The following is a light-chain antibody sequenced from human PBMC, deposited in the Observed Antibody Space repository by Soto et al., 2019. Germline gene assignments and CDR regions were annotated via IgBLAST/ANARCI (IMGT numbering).Light chain of an antibody. CDR2: EVS. J-gene: IGLJ1*01. Sequence: SALTQPASVSGSPGQSITISCTGTSSDVGSYNFVSWYQQHPGKAPRLIIYEVSNRPSGVSNRFSASKSGNTASLTISGLQAEDEAYYHCSSYSGSTAFYVFGTGTKLTVL. CDR1: SSDVGSYNF. CDR3: SSYSGSTAFYV. V-gene: IGLV2-14*01.